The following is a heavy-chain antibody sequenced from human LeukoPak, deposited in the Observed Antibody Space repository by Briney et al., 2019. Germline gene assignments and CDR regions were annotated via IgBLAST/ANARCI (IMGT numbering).Heavy chain of an antibody. D-gene: IGHD3-22*01. CDR3: AKATYYYDSSGYGAFDI. Sequence: PGRSLRLSCAASGFTFDDYAMHWVRHAPGKGLEWVSGISWNRGSIGYADSVKGRFTISRDNAKNSLYLQMNSLRAEDTALYYCAKATYYYDSSGYGAFDIWGQGTMVTVSS. J-gene: IGHJ3*02. CDR2: ISWNRGSI. CDR1: GFTFDDYA. V-gene: IGHV3-9*01.